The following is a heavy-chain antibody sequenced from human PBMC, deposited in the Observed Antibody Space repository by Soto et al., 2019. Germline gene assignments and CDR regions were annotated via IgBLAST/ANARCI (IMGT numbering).Heavy chain of an antibody. Sequence: QGQLVESGGAVVQPGGSLRLSCAASGFSFSYSAMHWVRQAPGERLEWVAIIWYDGSNKYYADSVKGRFIIFRDNSDNTLYLQMNSLRAEDTAVYYCATRGGLLRYFDWSSGSDAFDIWGQGTMVTVSS. CDR2: IWYDGSNK. D-gene: IGHD3-9*01. V-gene: IGHV3-33*03. CDR3: ATRGGLLRYFDWSSGSDAFDI. CDR1: GFSFSYSA. J-gene: IGHJ3*02.